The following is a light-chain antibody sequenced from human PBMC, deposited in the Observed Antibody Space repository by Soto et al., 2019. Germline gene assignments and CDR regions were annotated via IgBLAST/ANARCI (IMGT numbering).Light chain of an antibody. CDR2: GAT. J-gene: IGKJ5*01. CDR1: QTVSITY. V-gene: IGKV3-20*01. Sequence: VLTQSPGTLSLSPGESATLSCRASQTVSITYLTWYQQKPGQAPRLLIFGATKRATGIPDRFSGSGSGRDFTLTISGLEPEDFAVYYCQQYGSSPLISFGQGTRLEIK. CDR3: QQYGSSPLIS.